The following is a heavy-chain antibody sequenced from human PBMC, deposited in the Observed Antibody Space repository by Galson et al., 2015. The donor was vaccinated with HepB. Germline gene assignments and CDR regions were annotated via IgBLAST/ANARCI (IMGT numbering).Heavy chain of an antibody. J-gene: IGHJ4*02. CDR1: GLTFSSYW. D-gene: IGHD2-15*01. CDR3: ARVGYCSGGSCYSFDY. Sequence: SLRLSCAASGLTFSSYWMSWVRQAPGKGLEWVAVISYDGSNKYYADSVKGRFTISRDNSKNTLYLQMNSLRAEDTAVYYCARVGYCSGGSCYSFDYWGQGTLVTVSS. V-gene: IGHV3-30*03. CDR2: ISYDGSNK.